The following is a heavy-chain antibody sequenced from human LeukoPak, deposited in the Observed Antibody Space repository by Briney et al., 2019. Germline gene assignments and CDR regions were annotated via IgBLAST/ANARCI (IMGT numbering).Heavy chain of an antibody. CDR3: LITIFGVVPPGGYFDY. Sequence: GSLRLSCAASGFTFSNYYMSWVRQAPGKGLEWIGSIYHSGSTYYNPSLKSRVTISVDTSKNQFSLKLSSVTAADTAVYYCLITIFGVVPPGGYFDYWGQGTLVTVSS. D-gene: IGHD3-3*01. CDR2: IYHSGST. V-gene: IGHV4-38-2*01. CDR1: GFTFSNYY. J-gene: IGHJ4*02.